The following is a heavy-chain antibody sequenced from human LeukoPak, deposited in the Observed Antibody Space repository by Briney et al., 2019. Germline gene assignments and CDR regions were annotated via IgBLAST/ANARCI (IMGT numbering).Heavy chain of an antibody. V-gene: IGHV1-69*05. CDR3: ARADTAMAPYAFDI. J-gene: IGHJ3*02. CDR1: GGTFSSYA. CDR2: IITISGTA. D-gene: IGHD5-18*01. Sequence: SVKVSCKASGGTFSSYAINLVRQAPGQGLEWMGRIITISGTANYAQKFQGRVTITTDESTSTAHMELSSLRSDDTAVYYCARADTAMAPYAFDIWGQGTMVTVSS.